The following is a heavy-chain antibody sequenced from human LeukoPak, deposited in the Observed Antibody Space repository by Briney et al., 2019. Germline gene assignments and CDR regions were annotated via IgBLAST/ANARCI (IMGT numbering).Heavy chain of an antibody. J-gene: IGHJ4*02. CDR1: GGSFSGYY. CDR3: ARRAITHLSIAAAGTPNDY. CDR2: INHSGST. V-gene: IGHV4-34*01. D-gene: IGHD6-13*01. Sequence: SETLSLTCAVYGGSFSGYYWSWIRQPPGKGLEWIGEINHSGSTNYNPSLKSRVTISVDTSKNQFSLKLSSVTAADTAVYYCARRAITHLSIAAAGTPNDYWGQGTLVTVSS.